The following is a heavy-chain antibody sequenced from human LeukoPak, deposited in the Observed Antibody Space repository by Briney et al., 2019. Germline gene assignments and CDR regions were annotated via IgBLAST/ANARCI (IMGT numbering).Heavy chain of an antibody. D-gene: IGHD3-10*01. J-gene: IGHJ4*02. CDR2: VKQDGSEK. CDR3: ARDFPMGSY. Sequence: ETLSLSCTVSGGSISSYYWSWIRQPPGKGLEWVANVKQDGSEKNYVDSVKGRFTISRDNAKNSLYLQMNSLRAEDTAVYYCARDFPMGSYWGQGTLVTVSS. V-gene: IGHV3-7*03. CDR1: GGSISSYY.